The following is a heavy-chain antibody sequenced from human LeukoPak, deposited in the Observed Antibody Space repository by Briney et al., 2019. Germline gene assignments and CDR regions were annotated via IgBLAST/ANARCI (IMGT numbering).Heavy chain of an antibody. J-gene: IGHJ6*01. CDR1: GYTFTSDG. CDR2: ISAYNGNT. CDR3: ARDSGGYSSAWYDFYYYYGMYF. D-gene: IGHD6-19*01. Sequence: ASVKVSSKASGYTFTSDGISWVRHAPGQGLEWMGWISAYNGNTNYAQKLQGRVTMTTDTSTSTAYMELRSLRSDDTAVYYCARDSGGYSSAWYDFYYYYGMYFWGQGTTVTVSS. V-gene: IGHV1-18*01.